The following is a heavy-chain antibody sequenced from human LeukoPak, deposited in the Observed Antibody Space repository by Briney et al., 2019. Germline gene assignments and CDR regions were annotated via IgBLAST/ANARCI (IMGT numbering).Heavy chain of an antibody. J-gene: IGHJ4*02. V-gene: IGHV3-66*01. D-gene: IGHD1-1*01. Sequence: GGSLRLSCAASGFNVSSSHMSWVGQAPGKGLELVSIISSSGTTYYADSVKGRFTISRDNSKHTVYLQVNSLRAEDTAVYYCATRLKAANTYYFDYWGQGTMVTVSS. CDR2: ISSSGTT. CDR1: GFNVSSSH. CDR3: ATRLKAANTYYFDY.